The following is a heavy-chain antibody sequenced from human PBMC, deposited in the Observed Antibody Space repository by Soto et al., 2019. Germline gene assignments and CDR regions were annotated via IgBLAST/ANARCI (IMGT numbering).Heavy chain of an antibody. CDR2: IYWDDDK. V-gene: IGHV2-5*02. CDR3: ARHYGSGNNYLWYCDL. CDR1: GFSLSSSGVG. J-gene: IGHJ2*01. Sequence: QITLKESGPTLVKPTQTLTLTCTLSGFSLSSSGVGVGWIRQPPGKALEWLALIYWDDDKRYSPSLKSRLTITKDTSKNQVVLTMTNMDPVDTATYYCARHYGSGNNYLWYCDLWGRGTLVTVSS. D-gene: IGHD3-10*01.